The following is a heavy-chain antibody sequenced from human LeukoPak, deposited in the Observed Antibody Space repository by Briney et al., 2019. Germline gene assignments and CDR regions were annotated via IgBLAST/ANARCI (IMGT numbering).Heavy chain of an antibody. CDR1: GGTFSSYA. CDR2: IIPIFGTA. D-gene: IGHD6-6*01. J-gene: IGHJ4*02. CDR3: ARGEPIAARSLDY. V-gene: IGHV1-69*13. Sequence: GASVTVSCKASGGTFSSYAISWVRQAPGQGLEWMGGIIPIFGTANYAQKFQGRVTVTADESTSTAYMELSSLRSEDTAVYYCARGEPIAARSLDYWGQGTLVTVTS.